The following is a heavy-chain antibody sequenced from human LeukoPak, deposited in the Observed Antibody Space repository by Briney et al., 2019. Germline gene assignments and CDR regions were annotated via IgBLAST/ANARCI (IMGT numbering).Heavy chain of an antibody. Sequence: GGSLRLSCAASGFTFSSYAMSWVRQAPGKGLEWVSYISSSGSTIYYADSVKGRFTISRDNAKNSLYLQMNSLRAEDTAVYYCARDKGLLWFGESLWYYGMDVWGQGTTVTVSS. CDR2: ISSSGSTI. V-gene: IGHV3-48*04. J-gene: IGHJ6*02. CDR1: GFTFSSYA. D-gene: IGHD3-10*01. CDR3: ARDKGLLWFGESLWYYGMDV.